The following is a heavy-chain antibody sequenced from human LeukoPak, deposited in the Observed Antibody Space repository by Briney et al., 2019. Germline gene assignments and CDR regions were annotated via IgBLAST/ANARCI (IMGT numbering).Heavy chain of an antibody. D-gene: IGHD3-16*02. CDR3: ARDLRGWNYRHFDY. CDR1: GFTFSSYA. J-gene: IGHJ4*02. Sequence: NAGGSLRLSCAASGFTFSSYAMSWVRQPPGKGLEWVALISSSTNYIYYADSVKGRFTISRDNAKNSVFLQMNSLGGDDTAVYYCARDLRGWNYRHFDYWGQGTQVTVSS. CDR2: ISSSTNYI. V-gene: IGHV3-21*01.